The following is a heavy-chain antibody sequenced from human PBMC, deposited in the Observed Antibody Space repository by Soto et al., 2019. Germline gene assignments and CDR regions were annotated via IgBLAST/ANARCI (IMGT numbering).Heavy chain of an antibody. CDR2: VCYSGTT. V-gene: IGHV4-30-4*01. J-gene: IGHJ4*02. D-gene: IGHD1-26*01. CDR1: GGSIRNGDYY. Sequence: SETLSLTCTVSGGSIRNGDYYWGWIRQPPGKGLEWIGYVCYSGTTYSHPSLNSRVSISVDTSENQFSLRLTSVTAADTAVYYCVTVNLVGAAYYFDYWGPGTLVTVSS. CDR3: VTVNLVGAAYYFDY.